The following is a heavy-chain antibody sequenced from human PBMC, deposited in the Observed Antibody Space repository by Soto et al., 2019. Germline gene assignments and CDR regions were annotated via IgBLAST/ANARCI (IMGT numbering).Heavy chain of an antibody. CDR3: ARDQYSSSWFFDT. D-gene: IGHD6-13*01. J-gene: IGHJ4*02. V-gene: IGHV4-4*02. Sequence: SETLSLTCDVSGGAISSGNWWSWVRQAPGKGLEWIAEIYHNGDANYHPSFRSRVTISVDKSKNQFSLKMDSVTAADSAMYYCARDQYSSSWFFDTWGQGIQVTVSS. CDR2: IYHNGDA. CDR1: GGAISSGNW.